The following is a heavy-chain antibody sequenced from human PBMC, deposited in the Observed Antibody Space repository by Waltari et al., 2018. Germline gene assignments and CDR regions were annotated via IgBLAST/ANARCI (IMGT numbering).Heavy chain of an antibody. CDR3: ARHAPKMDIVVMVAASH. V-gene: IGHV4-39*01. J-gene: IGHJ4*02. D-gene: IGHD2-15*01. CDR1: GGSISSSSYY. CDR2: ILYSGST. Sequence: QVQLQESGPGLVKPSEILSLTCTVPGGSISSSSYYWGWIRPSLGKGLEWIGSILYSGSTYYNPSLKSRVTISVDTSKNQFSLKLSSVTAADTAVYYCARHAPKMDIVVMVAASHWGQGTLVTVSS.